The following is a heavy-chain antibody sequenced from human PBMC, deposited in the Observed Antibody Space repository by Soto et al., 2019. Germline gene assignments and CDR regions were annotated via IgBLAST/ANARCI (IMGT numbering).Heavy chain of an antibody. CDR1: GYTFSTYA. CDR3: ARGNVQGGCPDY. V-gene: IGHV1-3*05. CDR2: FNGGNGNI. J-gene: IGHJ4*02. D-gene: IGHD1-26*01. Sequence: QVQLVQSGAEERKPGASVKVSCKAFGYTFSTYAIHWVRRAPGQGLEWMGWFNGGNGNIKYSQKFEGRLTITSDTAATTVYMELNMLRFEDTAVYYCARGNVQGGCPDYWGQGTLVSVSS.